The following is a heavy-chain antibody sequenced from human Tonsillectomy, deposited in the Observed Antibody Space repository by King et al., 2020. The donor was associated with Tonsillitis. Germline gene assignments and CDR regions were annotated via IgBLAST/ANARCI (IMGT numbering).Heavy chain of an antibody. CDR1: GFTFGEYT. CDR2: IRSKAYGGTT. Sequence: VQLVESGGGLVKPGRSLRLSCTASGFTFGEYTMSWFRPAPGKGREWVGVIRSKAYGGTTEYAASLNGRFTISRDDSKRIAYLQMNSPKTEDTAVFYCTRVVFWSGSYSGGMDVWGQGTTVTVSS. V-gene: IGHV3-49*05. D-gene: IGHD3-3*01. J-gene: IGHJ6*02. CDR3: TRVVFWSGSYSGGMDV.